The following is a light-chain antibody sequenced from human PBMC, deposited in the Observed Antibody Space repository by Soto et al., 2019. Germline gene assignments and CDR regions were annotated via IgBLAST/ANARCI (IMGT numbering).Light chain of an antibody. V-gene: IGLV2-14*01. J-gene: IGLJ2*01. CDR3: SSYTSSSTVV. CDR1: SSDVGGYNY. Sequence: QSVLTQPASVSGSPGQSITISCTGTSSDVGGYNYVSWYQHHPGKAPKLMIYEVSNRPSGVSNRFSGSKSGNTASLTISGLQAEDEADYYCSSYTSSSTVVFGGGTKLT. CDR2: EVS.